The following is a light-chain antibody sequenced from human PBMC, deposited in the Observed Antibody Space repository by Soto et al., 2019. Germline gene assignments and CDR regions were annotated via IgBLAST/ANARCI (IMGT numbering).Light chain of an antibody. Sequence: QSALTQPASVYGSPGQSIPIACTGTSSDDGSYNLDSWYQHPPVKAPKVMIYEDSKRPSGVSNRFSGSKSGNTAYLTISGLQAEDEADYYCCSFVGHRLSVVFGGGTKLTVL. CDR3: CSFVGHRLSVV. J-gene: IGLJ2*01. CDR1: SSDDGSYNL. CDR2: EDS. V-gene: IGLV2-23*01.